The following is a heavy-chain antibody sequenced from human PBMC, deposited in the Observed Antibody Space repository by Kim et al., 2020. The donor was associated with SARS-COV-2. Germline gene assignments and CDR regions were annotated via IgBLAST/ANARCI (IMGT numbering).Heavy chain of an antibody. V-gene: IGHV2-70*11. Sequence: SGPTLVNPTQTLTLTCTFSGFSLSTSGMCVSWIRQPPGKALEWLARIDWDDDKYYSTSLKTRLTISKDTSKNQVVLTMTNMDPVDTATYYCARIIFGRGSGSYNYYYYYGMDVWGQGTTVTVSS. J-gene: IGHJ6*02. CDR3: ARIIFGRGSGSYNYYYYYGMDV. CDR2: IDWDDDK. D-gene: IGHD3-10*01. CDR1: GFSLSTSGMC.